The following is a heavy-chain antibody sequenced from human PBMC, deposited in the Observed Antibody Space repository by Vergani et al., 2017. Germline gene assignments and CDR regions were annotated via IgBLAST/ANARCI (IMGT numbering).Heavy chain of an antibody. CDR3: ARDRPEYDILTGYTRLAFDI. Sequence: QVQLQESGPGLVKPSQTLSLTCTVSGGSISSGSYYWSWIRQPAGKGLEWIGRIYTSGSTNYNPSLKSLVTISVDKSKNQFSRKLSSVTAADTAVYYCARDRPEYDILTGYTRLAFDIWGQGTMVTVSS. CDR1: GGSISSGSYY. D-gene: IGHD3-9*01. V-gene: IGHV4-61*02. CDR2: IYTSGST. J-gene: IGHJ3*02.